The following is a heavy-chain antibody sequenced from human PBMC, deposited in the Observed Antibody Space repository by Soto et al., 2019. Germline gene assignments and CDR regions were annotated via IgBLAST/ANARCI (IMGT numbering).Heavy chain of an antibody. CDR2: IYPGDSDT. J-gene: IGHJ6*03. Sequence: EVQLVQSGAEVKKPGESLKISCKGSGYSFTSYWIGWVRQMPGKGLEWMGIIYPGDSDTRYSPSFQGQVTISADKSISTAYLQWSSLKASDTAMYYCARLPYYDILTGYPLYYYYYMDVWGKGTTVTVSS. D-gene: IGHD3-9*01. V-gene: IGHV5-51*03. CDR1: GYSFTSYW. CDR3: ARLPYYDILTGYPLYYYYYMDV.